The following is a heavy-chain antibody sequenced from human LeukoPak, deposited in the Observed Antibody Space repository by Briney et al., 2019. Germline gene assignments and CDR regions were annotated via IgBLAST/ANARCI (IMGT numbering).Heavy chain of an antibody. D-gene: IGHD5-18*01. J-gene: IGHJ4*02. CDR3: ARGDVDTAMVDY. Sequence: ASVRVSCKASGYTFTGYYMHWVRQAPGQGLEWMGWINPNSGGTNYAQKFQGRVTMTRDTSISTAYMELSRLRSDDTAEYYCARGDVDTAMVDYWGQGTLVTVSS. CDR2: INPNSGGT. V-gene: IGHV1-2*02. CDR1: GYTFTGYY.